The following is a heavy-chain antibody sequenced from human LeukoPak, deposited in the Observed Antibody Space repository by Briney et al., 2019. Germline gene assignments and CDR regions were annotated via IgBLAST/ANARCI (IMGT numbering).Heavy chain of an antibody. CDR1: GFTVSSTY. CDR3: ARSHILGYWYFDL. D-gene: IGHD1-26*01. J-gene: IGHJ2*01. Sequence: GGSLRLSCTVAGFTVSSTYMTWVRQAPEKGLEWVSIIYNGGNTYYADSVSGRFTISRDNSKNTVYLQMNSLRADDTAVYYCARSHILGYWYFDLWGRGTLVTVSS. V-gene: IGHV3-53*01. CDR2: IYNGGNT.